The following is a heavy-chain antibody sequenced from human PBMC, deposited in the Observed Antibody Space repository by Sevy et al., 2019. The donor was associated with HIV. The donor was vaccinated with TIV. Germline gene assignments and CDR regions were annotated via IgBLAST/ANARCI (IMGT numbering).Heavy chain of an antibody. Sequence: GGSLRLSCAASGFTFSNYWMHWARQAPGKGLVWVSRINSDGSSTSYADSVKGRFTISRDNAKNTLSLQMNSLRAEDTAVYYCARDGGPANLYYLDYWGQGTLVTVSS. J-gene: IGHJ4*02. CDR2: INSDGSST. CDR3: ARDGGPANLYYLDY. D-gene: IGHD3-10*01. CDR1: GFTFSNYW. V-gene: IGHV3-74*01.